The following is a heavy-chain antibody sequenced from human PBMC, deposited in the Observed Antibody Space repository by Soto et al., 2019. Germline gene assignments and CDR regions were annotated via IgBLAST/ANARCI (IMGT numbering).Heavy chain of an antibody. CDR3: ARGGTPPHFDY. CDR2: IYYSGST. CDR1: GGSISSGGSY. Sequence: QVQLQESGPGLVKPSQTLSLTCTVSGGSISSGGSYWSWIRQHPGKGLEWIGYIYYSGSTYYNPSLRNRVTISVDASKTQFSLKLSSGTVADTAVYYCARGGTPPHFDYWGQGTLVTVSS. J-gene: IGHJ4*02. V-gene: IGHV4-31*03.